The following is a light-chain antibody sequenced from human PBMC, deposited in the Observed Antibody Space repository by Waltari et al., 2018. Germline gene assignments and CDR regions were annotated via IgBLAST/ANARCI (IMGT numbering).Light chain of an antibody. CDR1: SSDVGAYNY. CDR2: DVS. J-gene: IGLJ1*01. V-gene: IGLV2-14*03. CDR3: ASYTTSDSYV. Sequence: QSALTQPASVSGSPGQSITISCAGSSSDVGAYNYVSCYQQHPGKAPRSIIYDVSNRPSGVSNRFSGSRPGNTASLTISGLQAEDEADYYCASYTTSDSYVFGTGTEVTVL.